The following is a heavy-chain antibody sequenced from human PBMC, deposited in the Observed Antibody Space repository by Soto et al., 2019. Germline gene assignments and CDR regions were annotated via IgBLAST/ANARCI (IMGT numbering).Heavy chain of an antibody. J-gene: IGHJ6*02. CDR1: GYTFTRYG. CDR2: ISTYNENT. D-gene: IGHD2-15*01. V-gene: IGHV1-18*01. Sequence: ASVKVSCKASGYTFTRYGFSWVRQAPGQGLEWMGWISTYNENTKYPQKFQGRITMTTDTPTSTAYMEMRSLTSDDTAVYYCAREGYCSSGSCALYSHDYFGMDVWGQGTTVTVSS. CDR3: AREGYCSSGSCALYSHDYFGMDV.